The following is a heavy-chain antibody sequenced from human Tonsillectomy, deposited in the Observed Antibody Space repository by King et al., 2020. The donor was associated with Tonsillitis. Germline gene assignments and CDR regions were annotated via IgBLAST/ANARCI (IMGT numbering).Heavy chain of an antibody. D-gene: IGHD3-22*01. J-gene: IGHJ4*02. Sequence: VQLQESGPGLVKPSETLSLTCTVSSGSISSYYWSWIRLPPGKGLECMGYIYYSGSTNYNPSLKSRVTISVDTSKNQLSLRLSSVTAADTAVYYCARHERDSSGFDYWGQGTLVTVSS. CDR2: IYYSGST. CDR1: SGSISSYY. CDR3: ARHERDSSGFDY. V-gene: IGHV4-59*08.